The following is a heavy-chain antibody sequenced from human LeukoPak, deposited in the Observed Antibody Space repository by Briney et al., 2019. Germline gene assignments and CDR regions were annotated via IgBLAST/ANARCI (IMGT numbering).Heavy chain of an antibody. Sequence: GGSLRLSCAASGFTFSSYAMHWVRQAPGKGLEWVAVISYDGSNKYYADSVKGRFTISRDNSKNTLYLQMNSLGAEDTAVYYCARTYYYGSGSYDAFDIWGQGTMVTVSS. J-gene: IGHJ3*02. CDR2: ISYDGSNK. CDR3: ARTYYYGSGSYDAFDI. D-gene: IGHD3-10*01. CDR1: GFTFSSYA. V-gene: IGHV3-30-3*01.